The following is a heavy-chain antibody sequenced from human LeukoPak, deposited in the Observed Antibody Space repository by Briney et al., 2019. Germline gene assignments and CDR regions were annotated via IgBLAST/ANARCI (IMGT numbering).Heavy chain of an antibody. CDR1: GDSISSSSYY. CDR3: ARGQDIAVAGTDYYYYYYMDV. D-gene: IGHD6-19*01. J-gene: IGHJ6*03. CDR2: IYYSGST. Sequence: SETLSLTCTVSGDSISSSSYYWGWLRQPPGKGLEWIGSIYYSGSTYYNPSLKSRVTISVDTSKNQFSLKLTSVTAADTALYYCARGQDIAVAGTDYYYYYYMDVWGKGTTVTVSS. V-gene: IGHV4-39*07.